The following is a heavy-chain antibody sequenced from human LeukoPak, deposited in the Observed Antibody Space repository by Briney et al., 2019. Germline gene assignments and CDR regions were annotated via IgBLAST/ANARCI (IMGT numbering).Heavy chain of an antibody. CDR1: GGSIGTYY. D-gene: IGHD2-2*01. CDR2: IYYSGDT. V-gene: IGHV4-59*01. J-gene: IGHJ4*02. CDR3: ARGLVVPFEY. Sequence: ETLSLTCTVSGGSIGTYYWNWIRQPPGKGLEWIGYIYYSGDTNYNPSLKSRVTISVDTSKNQFSLKLSSVTAADTAAYYCARGLVVPFEYWGQGTLVTVSS.